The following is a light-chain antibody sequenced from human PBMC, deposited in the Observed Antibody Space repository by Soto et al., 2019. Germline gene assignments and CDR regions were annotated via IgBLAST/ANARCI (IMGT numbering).Light chain of an antibody. V-gene: IGLV1-40*01. Sequence: QSVLTQPPSVSGAPGQGVTISCTGSSFNIGANYDVHWYQHLPGTGPKLLIYANSFRPSGVPDRVSASKSGSSASLAITGLQAEDEADYYCCSYAGSSTVFGGGTKLTVL. CDR2: ANS. J-gene: IGLJ2*01. CDR1: SFNIGANYD. CDR3: CSYAGSSTV.